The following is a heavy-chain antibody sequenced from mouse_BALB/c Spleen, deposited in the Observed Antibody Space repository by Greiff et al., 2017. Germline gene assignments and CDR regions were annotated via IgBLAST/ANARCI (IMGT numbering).Heavy chain of an antibody. CDR2: IRNKANGYTT. CDR1: GFTFTDYY. J-gene: IGHJ4*01. CDR3: ARDRGNYAMDY. Sequence: DVQLVESGGGLVQPGGSLRLSCATSGFTFTDYYMSWVRQPPGKALEWLGFIRNKANGYTTEYSASVKGRFTISRDNSQSILYLQMNTLRAEDSATYYCARDRGNYAMDYWGQGTSVTVSS. V-gene: IGHV7-3*02.